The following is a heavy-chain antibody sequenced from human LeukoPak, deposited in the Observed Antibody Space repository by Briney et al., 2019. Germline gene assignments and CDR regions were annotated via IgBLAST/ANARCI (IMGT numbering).Heavy chain of an antibody. CDR1: GFTFSSYS. CDR3: ARGSPSYGDYLIDY. D-gene: IGHD4-17*01. V-gene: IGHV3-21*01. J-gene: IGHJ4*02. Sequence: GGSLRLSCAASGFTFSSYSMNWVRQAPGKGLEWVSSISSSSSYTYYADSVKGRFTISRDNAKNSLYLQMNSLRAEDTAVYYCARGSPSYGDYLIDYWGQGTLVTVSP. CDR2: ISSSSSYT.